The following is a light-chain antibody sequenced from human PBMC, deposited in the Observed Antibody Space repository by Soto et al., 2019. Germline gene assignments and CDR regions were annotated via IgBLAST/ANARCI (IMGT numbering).Light chain of an antibody. CDR1: QSVSSN. CDR3: QQYNNWPPWT. Sequence: EIVLTQSPGTLTLFPGERATLSCRASQSVSSNLAWYQQKPGQAPRLLIYGASTRATGIPARFSGSGSGTEFTHTISSLQSEDFAVYYCQQYNNWPPWTFGQGTKVDIK. J-gene: IGKJ1*01. CDR2: GAS. V-gene: IGKV3-15*01.